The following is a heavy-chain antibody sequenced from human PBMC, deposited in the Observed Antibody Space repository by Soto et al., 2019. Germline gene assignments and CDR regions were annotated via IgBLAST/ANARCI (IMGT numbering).Heavy chain of an antibody. CDR2: IYYSGST. CDR1: GGSISGYY. V-gene: IGHV4-59*08. Sequence: SETLSLTCTVSGGSISGYYWSWFRQPPGKGLEWIGYIYYSGSTTYTPSLKSRVTIAVDTSKTQFSLRLNSVTAADTAVYYCARPGGYYQAFDQWGQGSLVTVSS. CDR3: ARPGGYYQAFDQ. J-gene: IGHJ4*02. D-gene: IGHD3-22*01.